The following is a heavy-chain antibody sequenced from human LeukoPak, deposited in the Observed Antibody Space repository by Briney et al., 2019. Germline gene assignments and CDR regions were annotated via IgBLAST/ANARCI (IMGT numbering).Heavy chain of an antibody. CDR3: ARAREDDYVWGSYHSDAFDI. Sequence: SETLSLTCTVSGGSISSYYWSWIRQPPGKGLEWIGYIYYSGSTNYNPSPKSRVTISVDTSKNQFSLKLSSVTAADTAVYYCARAREDDYVWGSYHSDAFDIWGQGTMVTVSS. CDR2: IYYSGST. D-gene: IGHD3-16*01. V-gene: IGHV4-59*12. CDR1: GGSISSYY. J-gene: IGHJ3*02.